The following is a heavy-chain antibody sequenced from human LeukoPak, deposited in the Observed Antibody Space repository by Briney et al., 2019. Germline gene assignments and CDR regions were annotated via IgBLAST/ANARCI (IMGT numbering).Heavy chain of an antibody. J-gene: IGHJ4*02. Sequence: ASVKVSCKASGYTFTSYYTHWVRQAPGQGLEWMGIINPSGGSTSYAQKFQGRVTMTRDTSTSTVYMELSSLRSEDTAVYYCAKADCSSTSCWGYFDYWGQGTLVTVSS. CDR1: GYTFTSYY. V-gene: IGHV1-46*01. D-gene: IGHD2-2*01. CDR2: INPSGGST. CDR3: AKADCSSTSCWGYFDY.